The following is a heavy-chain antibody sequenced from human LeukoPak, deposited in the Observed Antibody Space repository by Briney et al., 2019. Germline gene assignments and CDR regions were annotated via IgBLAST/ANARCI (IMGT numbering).Heavy chain of an antibody. Sequence: SETLSLTCTVSGGSISSYYWSWIRRPPGRRLEWIGYIYYSGSTNYNPSLKSRVTISVDTSKNQFSLKLSSVTAADTAVYYCARHHGYYYDNSGYYYGDYFDYWGQGTLVTVSS. CDR1: GGSISSYY. V-gene: IGHV4-59*08. CDR3: ARHHGYYYDNSGYYYGDYFDY. J-gene: IGHJ4*02. CDR2: IYYSGST. D-gene: IGHD3-22*01.